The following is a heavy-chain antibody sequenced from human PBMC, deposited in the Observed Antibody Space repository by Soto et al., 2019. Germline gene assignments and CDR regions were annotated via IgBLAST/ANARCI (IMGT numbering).Heavy chain of an antibody. CDR1: GFTFSSDA. CDR2: TSHGGT. CDR3: AKAQGYFDL. J-gene: IGHJ2*01. V-gene: IGHV3-23*01. Sequence: EVQLLESGGGLVQPGGSLRLTCAASGFTFSSDAMSWVRQAPGKGLEWVSSTSHGGTFHADSVKGRFTISRDNSKNTLYLQMNSLRAEDTAVYFCAKAQGYFDLWGRGTLVTVSS.